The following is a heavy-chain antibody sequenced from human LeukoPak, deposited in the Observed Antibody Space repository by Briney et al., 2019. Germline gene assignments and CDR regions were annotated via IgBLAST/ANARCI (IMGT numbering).Heavy chain of an antibody. CDR2: INPSGGST. J-gene: IGHJ3*01. D-gene: IGHD2-2*01. CDR1: VYTFTSYY. V-gene: IGHV1-46*03. CDR3: ARDYGEVVVPAGSAFDV. Sequence: GASVKVSCKXSVYTFTSYYMHWVRQAPGQGLEWMGIINPSGGSTSYSQKFQRRVTMTRDTSTSTVYMELSSLRSEDTAVYYCARDYGEVVVPAGSAFDVWGEGRMVTVYS.